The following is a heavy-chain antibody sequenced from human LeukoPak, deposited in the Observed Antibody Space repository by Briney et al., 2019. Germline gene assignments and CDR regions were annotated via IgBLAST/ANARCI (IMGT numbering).Heavy chain of an antibody. CDR2: IKQDGSEK. V-gene: IGHV3-7*01. D-gene: IGHD3-22*01. Sequence: GGSLRLSCAASGFTFSSYWMSWVRQAPGKGLEWVANIKQDGSEKYYVDSVKGRFTISRDNAKNSLYLQMNSLRAEDTAMYFCAGDDSSGYFFDFWGQGTLVTVSS. CDR3: AGDDSSGYFFDF. J-gene: IGHJ4*02. CDR1: GFTFSSYW.